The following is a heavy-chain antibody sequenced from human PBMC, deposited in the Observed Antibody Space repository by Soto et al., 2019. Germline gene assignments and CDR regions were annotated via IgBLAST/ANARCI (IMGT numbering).Heavy chain of an antibody. CDR2: IQSGGSII. CDR3: AVDGSTVTTNYRYAMDV. D-gene: IGHD4-17*01. Sequence: EVQLVESGGGLVQPGGSLRLDCAASGFSFSIYHMNWVRQAPGKGLEWLSYIQSGGSIIDYADSLKGLLPISRDNAKNSLYLEMNGLRAEDTALYYCAVDGSTVTTNYRYAMDVWVQGTTVPVSS. CDR1: GFSFSIYH. J-gene: IGHJ6*02. V-gene: IGHV3-48*03.